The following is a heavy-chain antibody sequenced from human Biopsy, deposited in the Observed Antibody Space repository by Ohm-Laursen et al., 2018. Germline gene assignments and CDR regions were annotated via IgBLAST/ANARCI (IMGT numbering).Heavy chain of an antibody. J-gene: IGHJ4*02. V-gene: IGHV4-39*01. D-gene: IGHD3-22*01. CDR1: GVSISSSASY. CDR2: IYYTGNT. CDR3: AKQGIRGYYEY. Sequence: SETLSLTCVVSGVSISSSASYWGWFRQSPGMGLVWIGNIYYTGNTYYNPSLDSRLTTSEDTSKNHFSLKLSSVTAADTAVYYCAKQGIRGYYEYWGQGSLVTVSS.